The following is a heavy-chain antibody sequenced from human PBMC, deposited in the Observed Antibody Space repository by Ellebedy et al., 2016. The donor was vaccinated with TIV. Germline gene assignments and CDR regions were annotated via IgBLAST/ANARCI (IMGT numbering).Heavy chain of an antibody. CDR1: GYTFTSYG. J-gene: IGHJ4*02. CDR2: ISVYNEDT. D-gene: IGHD3-22*01. CDR3: ARGSHHYDSSGYLN. V-gene: IGHV1-18*01. Sequence: ASVKVSXKASGYTFTSYGISWVRQAPGQGLEWVGWISVYNEDTRNAQKFQGRVSLTTDTSTSTAYMELQNLRSDDTAVYYCARGSHHYDSSGYLNWGQGTLVTVSS.